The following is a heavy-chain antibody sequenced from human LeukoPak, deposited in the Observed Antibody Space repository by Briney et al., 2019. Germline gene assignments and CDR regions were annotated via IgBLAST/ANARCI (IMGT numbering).Heavy chain of an antibody. J-gene: IGHJ6*03. Sequence: SETLSLTCTVSGGSISSYCWSWIRQPAGKGLEWIGRIYTSGSTNYNPSLKSRVTMSVDTSKNQFSLKLSSVTAADTAVYYCARETYGDLSLDYYYYMDVWGKGTTVTISS. CDR1: GGSISSYC. CDR2: IYTSGST. CDR3: ARETYGDLSLDYYYYMDV. V-gene: IGHV4-4*07. D-gene: IGHD4-17*01.